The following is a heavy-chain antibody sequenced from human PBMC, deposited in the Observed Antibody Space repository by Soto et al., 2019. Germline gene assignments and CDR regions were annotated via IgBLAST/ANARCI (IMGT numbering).Heavy chain of an antibody. J-gene: IGHJ4*02. Sequence: ASVKVSCKASGYTFTSYYMHWVRQAPGQGLEWMGIINPSGGSTSYAQKFQGRVTMTRDTSTSTVYMELSSLRSEDTAVYYCARGPLHYYDSSGPADYWGQGTLVTVPS. CDR1: GYTFTSYY. V-gene: IGHV1-46*01. CDR2: INPSGGST. CDR3: ARGPLHYYDSSGPADY. D-gene: IGHD3-22*01.